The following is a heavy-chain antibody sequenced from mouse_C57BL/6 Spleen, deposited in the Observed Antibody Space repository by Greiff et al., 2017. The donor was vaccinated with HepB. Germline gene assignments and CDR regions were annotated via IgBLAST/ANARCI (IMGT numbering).Heavy chain of an antibody. CDR2: ISSGSSTI. CDR3: ARRAIAPYYAMDY. D-gene: IGHD3-3*01. J-gene: IGHJ4*01. CDR1: GFTFSDYG. Sequence: EVNLVESGGGLVKPGGSLKLSCAASGFTFSDYGMHWVRQAPEKGLEWVAYISSGSSTIYYADTVKGRFTISRDNAKNTLFLQMTSLRSEDTAMYYCARRAIAPYYAMDYWGQGTSVTVSS. V-gene: IGHV5-17*01.